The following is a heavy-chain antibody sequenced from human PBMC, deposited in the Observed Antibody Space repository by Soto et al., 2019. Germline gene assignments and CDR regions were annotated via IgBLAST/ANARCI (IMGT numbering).Heavy chain of an antibody. J-gene: IGHJ5*02. D-gene: IGHD3-10*02. CDR2: IYWDGAK. CDR1: GFSLSTSGAA. CDR3: APSATMTMFGLVSDNGAWFDP. V-gene: IGHV2-5*02. Sequence: QINLKESAPTVVQPTHTLTLTCTFSGFSLSTSGAAVGWIRQPPGRALEWVALIYWDGAKRYNRYNPYLDGTVSVTMDTYQDQMALTLTNVDPAETATYFCAPSATMTMFGLVSDNGAWFDPWGQGTRVIVSS.